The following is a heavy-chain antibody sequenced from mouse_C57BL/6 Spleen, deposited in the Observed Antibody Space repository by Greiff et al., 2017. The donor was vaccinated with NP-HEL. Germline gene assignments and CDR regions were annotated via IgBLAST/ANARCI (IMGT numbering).Heavy chain of an antibody. V-gene: IGHV1-69*01. J-gene: IGHJ1*03. CDR1: GYTFTSYW. D-gene: IGHD1-1*01. CDR2: IDPSDSYT. Sequence: QVQLQQPGAELVMPGASVKLSCKASGYTFTSYWMHWVKQRPGQGLEWIGEIDPSDSYTNYNQKFKGKSTLTVDKSSSTAYMQLSSLTSEDSAVYYCARRCYYEGYFDVWGTGTTVTVSS. CDR3: ARRCYYEGYFDV.